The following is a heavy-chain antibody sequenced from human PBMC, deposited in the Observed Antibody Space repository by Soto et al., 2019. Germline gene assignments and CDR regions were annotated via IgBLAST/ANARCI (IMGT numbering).Heavy chain of an antibody. CDR3: ARIGDYVPFDY. CDR1: GGSISSGDYN. Sequence: QVQLQESGPGLVKASQTLSLTCTVSGGSISSGDYNWSWIRQPPGKGLEWIGYIYYSGYTYNNPSLKSRVTISVDTSKNQFSVKLSSVTAADTAVYYCARIGDYVPFDYWGQGTLVTVSS. J-gene: IGHJ4*02. V-gene: IGHV4-30-4*01. D-gene: IGHD4-17*01. CDR2: IYYSGYT.